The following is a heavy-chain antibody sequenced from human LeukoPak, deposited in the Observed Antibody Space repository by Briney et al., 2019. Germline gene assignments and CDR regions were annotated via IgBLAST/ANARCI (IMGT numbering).Heavy chain of an antibody. D-gene: IGHD3-10*01. CDR3: ARDQGLWFGELLHNWFDP. V-gene: IGHV4-39*07. Sequence: PSETLSLTCTVSGGSISSSSYYWGWIRQPPGKGLEWIGSIYYSGSTYYNPSLKSRVTISVDTSKNQFSLKLSSVTAADTAVYYCARDQGLWFGELLHNWFDPWGQGTLVTVSS. J-gene: IGHJ5*02. CDR1: GGSISSSSYY. CDR2: IYYSGST.